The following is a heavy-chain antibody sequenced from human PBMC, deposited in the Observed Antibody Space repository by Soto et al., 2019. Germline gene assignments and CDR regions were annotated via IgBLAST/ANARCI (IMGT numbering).Heavy chain of an antibody. CDR3: ARDAGSGITIFGATQYYMDV. Sequence: GGSLRLSCAASGFTFSSYSMNWVRQAPGKGLEWVSSISSSSSYIYYADSVKGRFTISRDNAKNSLYLQMNSLRAEDTAVYYCARDAGSGITIFGATQYYMDVWGKGTMVTLFS. V-gene: IGHV3-21*01. CDR2: ISSSSSYI. CDR1: GFTFSSYS. J-gene: IGHJ6*03. D-gene: IGHD3-3*01.